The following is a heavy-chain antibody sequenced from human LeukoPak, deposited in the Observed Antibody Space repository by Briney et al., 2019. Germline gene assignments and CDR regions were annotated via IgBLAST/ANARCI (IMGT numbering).Heavy chain of an antibody. CDR2: ISSSSSTI. CDR1: GFTFSSYT. V-gene: IGHV3-21*01. CDR3: ARDTIYGSGSYYTDY. Sequence: GGSLRLSCVASGFTFSSYTMNWVRQAPGKGLEWVSSISSSSSTIYYADSVKGRFTISRDNAKNSLYLQMNSLRAEDTAVYYCARDTIYGSGSYYTDYWGQGTLVTVSS. D-gene: IGHD3-10*01. J-gene: IGHJ4*02.